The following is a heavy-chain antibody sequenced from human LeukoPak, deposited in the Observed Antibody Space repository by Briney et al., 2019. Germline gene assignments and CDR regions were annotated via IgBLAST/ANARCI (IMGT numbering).Heavy chain of an antibody. D-gene: IGHD6-13*01. CDR1: GFTFSSYA. CDR2: ISYDGSNK. CDR3: ARDTVSSSWYYFDY. J-gene: IGHJ4*02. Sequence: PGRSLRLSCAASGFTFSSYAMHWVRQAPGKGLEGVAVISYDGSNKYYADSVKGRFTISRDNSKNTLYLQMNSLRAEDTAVYYCARDTVSSSWYYFDYWGQGTLVTVSS. V-gene: IGHV3-30*04.